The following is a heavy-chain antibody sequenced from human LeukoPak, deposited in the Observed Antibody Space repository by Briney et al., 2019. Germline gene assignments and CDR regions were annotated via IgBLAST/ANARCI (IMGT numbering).Heavy chain of an antibody. V-gene: IGHV3-66*04. CDR1: GFSVSTNY. D-gene: IGHD3-10*01. CDR2: IYRDGSI. J-gene: IGHJ4*02. Sequence: GGSLRLSCAVSGFSVSTNYMSWVRQAPGKGLEWVSVIYRDGSIYYADSVKGRFTISRDNSESTLYLQMNSLRAEDTAVYYCARHLNYYLDYWGQGTLVTVSS. CDR3: ARHLNYYLDY.